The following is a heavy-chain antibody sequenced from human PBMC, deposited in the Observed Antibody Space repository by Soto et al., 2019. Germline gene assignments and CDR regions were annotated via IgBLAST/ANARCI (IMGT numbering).Heavy chain of an antibody. CDR2: INAGNGDI. J-gene: IGHJ6*02. D-gene: IGHD6-13*01. Sequence: GASVKVSCKASGYTLSNYAMHWVRQAPGQRLEWMGWINAGNGDIKYSQKFQGRVSITRDTSANTAYMELSSLRFEDTAVYYCARGVSSSWYDYYFGLDVWGQGTTVTVS. CDR1: GYTLSNYA. V-gene: IGHV1-3*01. CDR3: ARGVSSSWYDYYFGLDV.